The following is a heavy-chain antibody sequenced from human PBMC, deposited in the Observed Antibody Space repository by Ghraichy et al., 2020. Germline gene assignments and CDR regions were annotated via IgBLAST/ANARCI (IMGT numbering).Heavy chain of an antibody. Sequence: LSLTCAASGFLVSDKYMSWVRQAPGKGLEWLSVLYRDGKIFYADSVEGRFTISRDNSRNTLYLQMNSLRVEDTALYYCTREGGIGGMDVWGQGTTVTVSS. J-gene: IGHJ6*02. CDR1: GFLVSDKY. CDR2: LYRDGKI. CDR3: TREGGIGGMDV. V-gene: IGHV3-53*01. D-gene: IGHD1-26*01.